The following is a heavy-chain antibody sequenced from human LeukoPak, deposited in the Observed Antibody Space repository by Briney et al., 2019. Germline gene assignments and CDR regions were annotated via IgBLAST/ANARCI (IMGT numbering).Heavy chain of an antibody. V-gene: IGHV1-18*01. CDR2: ISAYNGNT. Sequence: ASVKVSCKASGYTFTSYGISWVRQAPGQGLEWMGWISAYNGNTNYAQKLQGRVTMTTDTSTSTAYMELRSLRSDDTAVYYCARGMYYGILTGYYKAEDWFDPWGQGTLVTVSS. J-gene: IGHJ5*02. CDR1: GYTFTSYG. CDR3: ARGMYYGILTGYYKAEDWFDP. D-gene: IGHD3-9*01.